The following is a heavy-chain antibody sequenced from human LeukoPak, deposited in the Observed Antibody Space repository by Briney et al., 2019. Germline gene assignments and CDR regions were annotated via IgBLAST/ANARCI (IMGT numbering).Heavy chain of an antibody. CDR2: IYTSGST. J-gene: IGHJ4*02. V-gene: IGHV4-61*02. CDR3: AGGGQWLAFDY. CDR1: GGSISSGSYY. Sequence: SETLSLTCTVSGGSISSGSYYWSWIRQPAGKGLEWIGRIYTSGSTNYNPSLKSRVTISADTSKNQFSLKLSSVTAADTAVYYCAGGGQWLAFDYWGQGTLVTVSS. D-gene: IGHD6-19*01.